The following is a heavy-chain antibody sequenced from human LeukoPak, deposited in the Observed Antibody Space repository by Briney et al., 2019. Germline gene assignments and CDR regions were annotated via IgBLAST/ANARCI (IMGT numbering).Heavy chain of an antibody. CDR3: AARRWGDGY. D-gene: IGHD4-23*01. J-gene: IGHJ4*02. V-gene: IGHV1-2*02. CDR1: GYTFTGYY. Sequence: ASVKVSCRASGYTFTGYYMNWVRQAPGQGLEWMGWINPNNGGTNYAQKFQGRVTMTRDTSISTAYMELSGLRSDDTAVYYCAARRWGDGYWGQGTLVTVSS. CDR2: INPNNGGT.